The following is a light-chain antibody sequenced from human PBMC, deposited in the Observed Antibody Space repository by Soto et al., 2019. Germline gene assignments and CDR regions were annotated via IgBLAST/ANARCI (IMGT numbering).Light chain of an antibody. Sequence: DIVMTQSPLSLPVTPGEPASISCRSSQSLLHSNGYYYLDWYLQKPGQSPQLLIYLGSNRASGVPDRFSGSGSGTDFTLKISRVEAEDVGVYYCMQALQTRTFGQGTKGDIK. CDR2: LGS. V-gene: IGKV2-28*01. CDR1: QSLLHSNGYYY. CDR3: MQALQTRT. J-gene: IGKJ1*01.